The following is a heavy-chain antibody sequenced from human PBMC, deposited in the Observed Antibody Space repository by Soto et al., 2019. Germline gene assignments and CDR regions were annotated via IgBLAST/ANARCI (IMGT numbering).Heavy chain of an antibody. CDR2: ISYDGSNK. J-gene: IGHJ4*02. V-gene: IGHV3-30-3*01. CDR1: GFTFSSYA. Sequence: QVQLVESGGGVVQPGRSLRLSCAASGFTFSSYAMHWVRQAPGKGLEWVAVISYDGSNKYYADSVKGRFTISRDNSKNTLYLQMNSLRAEDTAVYYCARDLTYGCFDYWGQGTLVTVSS. D-gene: IGHD3-10*01. CDR3: ARDLTYGCFDY.